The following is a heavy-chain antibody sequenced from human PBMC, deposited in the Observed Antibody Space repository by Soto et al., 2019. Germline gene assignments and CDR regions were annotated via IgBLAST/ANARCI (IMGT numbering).Heavy chain of an antibody. CDR3: AREGCSSTSCYAYYYYGMDV. D-gene: IGHD2-2*01. V-gene: IGHV1-2*04. Sequence: ASVKGSCKGSGYTLTGDYMDWVRQAPGQGLEWMGWINPNSGGTNYAQKFQGWVTMTRDTSISTAYMELSRLRSDDTAVYYCAREGCSSTSCYAYYYYGMDVWGQGTTVTVSS. CDR1: GYTLTGDY. CDR2: INPNSGGT. J-gene: IGHJ6*02.